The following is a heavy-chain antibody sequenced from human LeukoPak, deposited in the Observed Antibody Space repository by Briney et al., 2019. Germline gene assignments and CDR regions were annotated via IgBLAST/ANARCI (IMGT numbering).Heavy chain of an antibody. J-gene: IGHJ4*02. V-gene: IGHV3-7*01. CDR1: GFTFSSYG. Sequence: PGGSLRLSCAASGFTFSSYGMSWVRQAPGKGLEWVANIKQDGSEKYYVDSVKGRFTISRDNAKNSLYLQMNSLRAEDTAVYYCARDTVLEWFGELPTNYYFDYWGQGTLVTVSS. D-gene: IGHD3-10*01. CDR2: IKQDGSEK. CDR3: ARDTVLEWFGELPTNYYFDY.